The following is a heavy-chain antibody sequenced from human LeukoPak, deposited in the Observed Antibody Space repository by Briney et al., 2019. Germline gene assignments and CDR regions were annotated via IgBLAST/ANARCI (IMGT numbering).Heavy chain of an antibody. CDR1: GGSISSSSYY. Sequence: PSETLSLTCTVSGGSISSSSYYWSWIRQPPGKGLEWIGYIYYSGTTNYNPSLKSRVTMSVDTSKNQFSLKLRSVTAADTAVYYCARLKFDVLTGYYEALDYWGQGTLVTVSS. D-gene: IGHD3-9*01. J-gene: IGHJ4*02. CDR3: ARLKFDVLTGYYEALDY. V-gene: IGHV4-61*05. CDR2: IYYSGTT.